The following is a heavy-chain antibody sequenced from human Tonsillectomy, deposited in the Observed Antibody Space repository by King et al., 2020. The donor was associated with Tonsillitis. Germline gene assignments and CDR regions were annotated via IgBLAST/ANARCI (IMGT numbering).Heavy chain of an antibody. D-gene: IGHD1-7*01. CDR3: AREGITGTTGGIYYYYGMYV. J-gene: IGHJ6*02. CDR1: GFTFCSYA. V-gene: IGHV3-30-3*01. CDR2: ISYDGSNK. Sequence: VQLVESGGGVVQPGRSLRLSCASSGFTFCSYALHWVRQAPGKGLAWVAVISYDGSNKYYADSVKGRFTISRDNSKNNLYLQMNSLRAEDTAVYYCAREGITGTTGGIYYYYGMYVWGQRTTVTVSS.